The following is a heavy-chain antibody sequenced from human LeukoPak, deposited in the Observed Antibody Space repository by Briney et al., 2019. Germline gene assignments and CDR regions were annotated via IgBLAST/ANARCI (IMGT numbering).Heavy chain of an antibody. J-gene: IGHJ4*02. D-gene: IGHD1-26*01. CDR2: IKQDGSEK. V-gene: IGHV3-7*03. CDR1: GFTFSSYW. CDR3: AKDLSYSGSFLISDY. Sequence: GGSLRLSCAASGFTFSSYWMSWVRQAPGKGLEWVANIKQDGSEKYYVDSVRGRFTISRDNAKNSLYLQMNSLRAEDTALYYCAKDLSYSGSFLISDYWGQGTLVTVSS.